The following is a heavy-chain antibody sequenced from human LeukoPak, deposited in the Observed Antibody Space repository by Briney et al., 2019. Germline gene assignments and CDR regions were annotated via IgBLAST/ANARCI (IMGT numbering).Heavy chain of an antibody. D-gene: IGHD6-19*01. CDR3: ARDDGYSSGPSDY. Sequence: GGSLRLSCAASGFTFSSYSMNWVRQAPGKGLEWVSSISSSSSRYDAGALTSRLTISRNNAKKSLYLQRNSLRAEDTAVYYCARDDGYSSGPSDYWGQGTLVTVSS. CDR1: GFTFSSYS. CDR2: ISSSSSR. V-gene: IGHV3-21*01. J-gene: IGHJ4*02.